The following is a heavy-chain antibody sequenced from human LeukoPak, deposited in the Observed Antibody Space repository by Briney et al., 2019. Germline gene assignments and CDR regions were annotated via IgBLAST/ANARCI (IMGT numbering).Heavy chain of an antibody. V-gene: IGHV1-69*13. Sequence: SVKVSCKASGGTFSSYAISWVRQTPGQGLEWMGGIIPIFGTANYAQKFQGRVTITADESTSTAYMELSSLRSEDTAVYYCARTGYCSGGSCADYWGQGTLVTVSS. D-gene: IGHD2-15*01. CDR1: GGTFSSYA. CDR2: IIPIFGTA. CDR3: ARTGYCSGGSCADY. J-gene: IGHJ4*02.